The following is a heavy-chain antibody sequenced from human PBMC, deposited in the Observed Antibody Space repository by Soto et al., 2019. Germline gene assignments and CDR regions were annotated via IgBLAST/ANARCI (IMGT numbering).Heavy chain of an antibody. V-gene: IGHV4-34*01. J-gene: IGHJ4*02. CDR3: AGGGHRADYYCGS. CDR2: LNHSGST. Sequence: QVQLQQWGAGLLKPSETLSLTCAVYGGSFSGYYWSWIRQPPGKGLEWNGELNHSGSTNYNPSLKSRVTLTGDPSRHPFSLTLSTAAATDTAVFSCAGGGHRADYYCGSWGQGTLVTVSA. CDR1: GGSFSGYY.